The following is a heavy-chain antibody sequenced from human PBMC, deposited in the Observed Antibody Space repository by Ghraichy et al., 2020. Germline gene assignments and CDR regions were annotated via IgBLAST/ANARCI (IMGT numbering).Heavy chain of an antibody. V-gene: IGHV4-34*01. CDR2: ITHRGRS. CDR3: ARGGGGQTFYFDY. CDR1: GGSFSGYF. Sequence: ESLNISCAVYGGSFSGYFWTWIRQPPGKGLEWIGEITHRGRSNYNPSLMSRVTMSVDTSKNQFHLKLNSVTAADTAVYYCARGGGGQTFYFDYWGQGTLVSVSS. D-gene: IGHD3-16*01. J-gene: IGHJ4*02.